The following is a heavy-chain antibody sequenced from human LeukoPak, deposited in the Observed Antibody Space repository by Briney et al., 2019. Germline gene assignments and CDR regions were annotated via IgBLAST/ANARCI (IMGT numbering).Heavy chain of an antibody. CDR3: ARAEEYSSSSVFDY. D-gene: IGHD6-6*01. J-gene: IGHJ4*02. V-gene: IGHV4-4*02. CDR1: GGSISSSNW. CDR2: VYHSGST. Sequence: SGTLSLTCAVSGGSISSSNWWSWVRQPPGKGLEWIGEVYHSGSTNYNPSLKSQVTISVDKSKNQFSLKLSSVTAADTAVYYCARAEEYSSSSVFDYWGQGTLVTVSS.